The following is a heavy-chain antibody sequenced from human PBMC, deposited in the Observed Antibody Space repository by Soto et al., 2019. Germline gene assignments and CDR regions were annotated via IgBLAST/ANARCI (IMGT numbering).Heavy chain of an antibody. CDR1: GYTFTSYG. Sequence: QVQLVQSGAEVKKPGASVKVSCKASGYTFTSYGISWVRQAPGQGLEWMGWISAYNGNTNYAQELQGRVTMTTDTSTSTAYMELRSLRSDDTAVYYCARLFTYYYGSGSFGVDPWGQGTLVTVSS. V-gene: IGHV1-18*01. J-gene: IGHJ5*02. CDR3: ARLFTYYYGSGSFGVDP. CDR2: ISAYNGNT. D-gene: IGHD3-10*01.